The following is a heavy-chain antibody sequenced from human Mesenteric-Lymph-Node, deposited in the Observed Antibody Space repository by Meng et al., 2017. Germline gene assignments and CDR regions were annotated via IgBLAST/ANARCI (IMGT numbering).Heavy chain of an antibody. CDR1: GFTFSSNG. D-gene: IGHD3-22*01. Sequence: EVQRLESGGGWVHPGGSLRLSCAASGFTFSSNGMNWVRQAPGKGLEWVSSISGSGPVTYYADSVKGRFTISRDNSKNTLYLQMNSLKAEDTAVYYCARQGNYDSIGSLDYWGQGTLVTVSS. CDR2: ISGSGPVT. CDR3: ARQGNYDSIGSLDY. J-gene: IGHJ4*02. V-gene: IGHV3-23*01.